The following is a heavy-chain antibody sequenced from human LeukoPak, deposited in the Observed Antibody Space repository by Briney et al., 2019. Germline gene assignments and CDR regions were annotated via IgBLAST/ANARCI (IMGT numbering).Heavy chain of an antibody. D-gene: IGHD3-3*01. Sequence: ASVKVSCKASGYTFTSYGISWVRQAPGQGLEWMGWISAYNGNTNYAQKLQGRVTMSTDTSTGTAYMELRSLRSDDTAVYYCARVSVRSVYYDFWSGYYPSDYWGQGTLVTVSS. J-gene: IGHJ4*02. CDR3: ARVSVRSVYYDFWSGYYPSDY. CDR1: GYTFTSYG. CDR2: ISAYNGNT. V-gene: IGHV1-18*01.